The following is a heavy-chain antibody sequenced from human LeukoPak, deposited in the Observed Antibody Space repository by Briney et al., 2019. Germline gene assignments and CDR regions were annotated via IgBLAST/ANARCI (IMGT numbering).Heavy chain of an antibody. D-gene: IGHD6-19*01. CDR3: ATSEYSSGWYATDY. CDR1: GYTFTDYY. Sequence: ATVKISCKVSGYTFTDYYMHWVQQAPGKGLEWMGLVDPEDRETIYAEKFQGRVTITADTSTDTAYMELSSLRSEDTAVYYCATSEYSSGWYATDYWGQGTLVTVSS. CDR2: VDPEDRET. V-gene: IGHV1-69-2*01. J-gene: IGHJ4*02.